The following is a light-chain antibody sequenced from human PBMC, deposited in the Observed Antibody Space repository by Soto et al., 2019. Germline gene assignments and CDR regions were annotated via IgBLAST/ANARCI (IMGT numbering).Light chain of an antibody. V-gene: IGLV2-11*01. CDR1: SNNVGGYNY. CDR3: CSYAGTYPWI. J-gene: IGLJ2*01. CDR2: DVT. Sequence: QSALTQPRSVSGSLGQSVTISCTGASNNVGGYNYVSWYQHHPGKDPQLIIYDVTKRPSGVPDRFSGSKSGNTASLTISGIQVEDEVDYYCCSYAGTYPWIFGGATKLTVL.